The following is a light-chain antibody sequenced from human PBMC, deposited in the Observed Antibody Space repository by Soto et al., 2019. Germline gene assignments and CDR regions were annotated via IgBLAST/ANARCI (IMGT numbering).Light chain of an antibody. Sequence: EIVLTQSPGTLSLSPGERATLSCRASQSVSRSYLAWYQQKPGQAPRLLIYGASSRATGIPDRFSGSGSGTVFTLTISRLEPEDFAVYYCQQYGSSAYTFGQGTKLEIK. CDR3: QQYGSSAYT. J-gene: IGKJ2*01. CDR1: QSVSRSY. V-gene: IGKV3-20*01. CDR2: GAS.